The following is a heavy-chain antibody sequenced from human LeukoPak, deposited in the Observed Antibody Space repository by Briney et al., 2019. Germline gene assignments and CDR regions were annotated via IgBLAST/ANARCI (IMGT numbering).Heavy chain of an antibody. CDR2: IRYDGSNK. J-gene: IGHJ4*02. CDR1: GFTFSSYG. D-gene: IGHD1-26*01. Sequence: PGGSLRLSCAASGFTFSSYGMHWVRQAPGKGLEWVAFIRYDGSNKYYADSVKGRFTISRDNSRDTLYLQMISLRAEDTAVYYCAKSAVGATLGDYWSQGTPVTVSS. V-gene: IGHV3-30*02. CDR3: AKSAVGATLGDY.